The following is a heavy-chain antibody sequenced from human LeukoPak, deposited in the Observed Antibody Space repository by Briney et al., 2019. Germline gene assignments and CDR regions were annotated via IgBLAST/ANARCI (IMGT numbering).Heavy chain of an antibody. D-gene: IGHD1-1*01. CDR1: GFTFSRFG. CDR2: TRYDGSNK. V-gene: IGHV3-30*02. Sequence: GGSLRLSCAVSGFTFSRFGMHWVRQAPGKGLEWVAFTRYDGSNKDYADSVKGRFTISRDNSKNTLYLQMNSLRPEDTAVYYCAKVEGASKASVYWGQGALVTVSS. CDR3: AKVEGASKASVY. J-gene: IGHJ4*02.